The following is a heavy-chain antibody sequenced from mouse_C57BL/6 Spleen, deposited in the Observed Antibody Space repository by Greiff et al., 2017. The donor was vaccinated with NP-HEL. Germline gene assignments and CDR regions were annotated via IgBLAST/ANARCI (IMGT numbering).Heavy chain of an antibody. V-gene: IGHV1-81*01. Sequence: QVQLQQSGAELARPGASVKLSCKASGYTFTSYGISWVKQRTGQGLEWIGEIYPRSGNTYYNEKFKGKATLTADKSSSTAYMELRSLTSEDSAVYFGARRYGSSHWYFDVWGTGTTVTVSS. J-gene: IGHJ1*03. D-gene: IGHD1-1*01. CDR2: IYPRSGNT. CDR3: ARRYGSSHWYFDV. CDR1: GYTFTSYG.